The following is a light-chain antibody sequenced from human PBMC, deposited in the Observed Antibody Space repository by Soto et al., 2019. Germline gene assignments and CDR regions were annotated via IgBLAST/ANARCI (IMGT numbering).Light chain of an antibody. V-gene: IGLV1-47*01. J-gene: IGLJ1*01. CDR3: AAWDDSLSGLV. CDR1: SSNIGNHY. Sequence: QSVLTQPPSASGTPGQRVTISCSGSSSNIGNHYVYWYQQLPGTAPKLLIYRNNHRPSGVPDRFSGSKSGTSASLAISGLRSEDEVDYYCAAWDDSLSGLVFGAGTKLTVL. CDR2: RNN.